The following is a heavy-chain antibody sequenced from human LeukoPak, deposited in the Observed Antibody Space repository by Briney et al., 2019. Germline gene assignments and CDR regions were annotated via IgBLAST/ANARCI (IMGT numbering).Heavy chain of an antibody. Sequence: GGSLRLSCAASGFTFSNFGMHWVRQTPGKGLESLAVISSNTIETYYASSVKGRFTISRDNSKNTLYLQMNSLRAEDTAIYYCAKRDGSYFDYWGQGTLVTVSS. CDR1: GFTFSNFG. D-gene: IGHD5-24*01. J-gene: IGHJ4*02. CDR3: AKRDGSYFDY. CDR2: ISSNTIET. V-gene: IGHV3-30*04.